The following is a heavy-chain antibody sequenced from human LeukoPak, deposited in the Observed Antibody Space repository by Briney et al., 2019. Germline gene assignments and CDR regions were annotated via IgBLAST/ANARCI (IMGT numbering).Heavy chain of an antibody. V-gene: IGHV3-30-3*01. CDR2: ISYDGSNK. D-gene: IGHD5-24*01. J-gene: IGHJ3*02. Sequence: PGGSLRLSCAASGFTFSSYAMHWVRQAPGKGLEWVAVISYDGSNKHYADSVKGRFTISRDNSKNTLYLQMNSLRAEDTAVYYCARDLREMATILDGFDIWGQGTMATVSS. CDR1: GFTFSSYA. CDR3: ARDLREMATILDGFDI.